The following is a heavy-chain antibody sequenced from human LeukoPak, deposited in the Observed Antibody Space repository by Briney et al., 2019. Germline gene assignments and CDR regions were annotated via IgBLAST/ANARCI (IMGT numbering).Heavy chain of an antibody. CDR2: ISGSSGNT. CDR1: GFTFNNYV. Sequence: GGSLRLSCAASGFTFNNYVMTWVRQAPGKGLEWVSSISGSSGNTYYADSVKGRFTISRDNSKNTLYVQMNSLRAEDTALCYCATALVGPTTPFDYWGQGTLVTVSS. J-gene: IGHJ4*02. CDR3: ATALVGPTTPFDY. V-gene: IGHV3-23*01. D-gene: IGHD1-26*01.